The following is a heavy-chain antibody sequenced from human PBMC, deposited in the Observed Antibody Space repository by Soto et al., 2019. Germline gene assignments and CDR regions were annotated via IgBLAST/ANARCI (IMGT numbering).Heavy chain of an antibody. Sequence: SQTLSLTCAISGDSISSNSASWCLIRQSPSRGLEWRGRPYYRSKWYNDYVVSVKSRITINPDTTRNQFSLQLNSVTPEDTAVYYCARWAGVVLPAAIHPFYYYGMDVWGQGTTVTVSS. V-gene: IGHV6-1*01. CDR1: GDSISSNSAS. CDR2: PYYRSKWYN. CDR3: ARWAGVVLPAAIHPFYYYGMDV. J-gene: IGHJ6*02. D-gene: IGHD2-2*02.